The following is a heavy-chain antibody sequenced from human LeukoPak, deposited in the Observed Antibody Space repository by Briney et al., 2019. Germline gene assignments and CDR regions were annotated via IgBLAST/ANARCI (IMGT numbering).Heavy chain of an antibody. CDR1: GGSITGYY. CDR3: ARDAVAGRVYYFDY. V-gene: IGHV4-59*01. CDR2: IYHSGST. Sequence: SETLSLTCTVSGGSITGYYWGWIRQPPGKGLEWIGYIYHSGSTKYNPSLKSRATMSVDTSKSHFSLKLSSVTAADTAVYYCARDAVAGRVYYFDYWGQGILVTVSS. J-gene: IGHJ4*02. D-gene: IGHD6-19*01.